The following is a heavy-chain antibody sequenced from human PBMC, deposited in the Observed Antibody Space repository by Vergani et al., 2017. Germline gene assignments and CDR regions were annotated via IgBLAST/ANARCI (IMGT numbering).Heavy chain of an antibody. Sequence: VLLVESGGGVVQPGGSLRLSCAASGFTFDDYAMHWVRQAPGKGLEWVSGISWNSGSIGYADSVKGRFTISRDNAKNSLYLQMNSLRAEDTALYYCAKDHYDFWSGYPNLSPFDLWGRGTLVTVSS. J-gene: IGHJ2*01. V-gene: IGHV3-9*01. D-gene: IGHD3-3*01. CDR2: ISWNSGSI. CDR1: GFTFDDYA. CDR3: AKDHYDFWSGYPNLSPFDL.